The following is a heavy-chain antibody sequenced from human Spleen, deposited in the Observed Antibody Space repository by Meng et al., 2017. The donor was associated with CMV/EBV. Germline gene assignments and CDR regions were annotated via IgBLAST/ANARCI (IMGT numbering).Heavy chain of an antibody. D-gene: IGHD3-22*01. CDR1: GFTFSSYS. V-gene: IGHV3-21*01. J-gene: IGHJ4*02. CDR3: ARDMTYYDYYFDY. Sequence: GQRVQSGVGGVQPGSSLRLSCAASGFTFSSYSMNWVRQSPGKVLGLVSSINSSSSYIYYADSVKGRFTISRDNAKNSLYLQMNSLRAEDTAVYYCARDMTYYDYYFDYWGQGTLVTVSS. CDR2: INSSSSYI.